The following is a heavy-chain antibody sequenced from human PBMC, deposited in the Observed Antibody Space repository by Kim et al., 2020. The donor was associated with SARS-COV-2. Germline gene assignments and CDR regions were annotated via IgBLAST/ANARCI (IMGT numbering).Heavy chain of an antibody. CDR2: T. Sequence: TYYADSVEGRFTIARHNTKNTLYLQMNRLRAEDTAVYYCARDLYYYGMDVWGQGTTVTVSS. J-gene: IGHJ6*02. CDR3: ARDLYYYGMDV. V-gene: IGHV3-53*04.